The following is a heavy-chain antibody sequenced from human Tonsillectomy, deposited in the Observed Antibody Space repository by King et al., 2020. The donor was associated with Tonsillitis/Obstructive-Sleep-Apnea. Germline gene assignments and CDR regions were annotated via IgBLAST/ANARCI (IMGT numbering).Heavy chain of an antibody. CDR2: IKQDGRDK. D-gene: IGHD3-22*01. Sequence: VQLVESGGGLVQPGESLRLSCEASGFTFSDYWMTWVRQAPGKGLEWVATIKQDGRDKYYVDSVKGRFSISRDNAKNSLYLQMKSVRAEDTAVYFCARDLPGTPVYDYYGMDVWGQGTTVTVSS. CDR3: ARDLPGTPVYDYYGMDV. V-gene: IGHV3-7*03. J-gene: IGHJ6*02. CDR1: GFTFSDYW.